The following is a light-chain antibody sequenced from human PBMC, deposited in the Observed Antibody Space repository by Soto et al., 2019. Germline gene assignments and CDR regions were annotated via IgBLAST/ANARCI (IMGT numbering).Light chain of an antibody. CDR3: QQRRKWPPD. CDR2: DGS. Sequence: ESVLTQSPATLSLSPGGSATLSCRASQSVNINLAWYQQKPGQAPRLVIYDGSHRATDIPARFSGSGSGTDFTLTISYVEPEDSAVYYCQQRRKWPPDFGQGTRLEIK. J-gene: IGKJ5*01. CDR1: QSVNIN. V-gene: IGKV3-11*01.